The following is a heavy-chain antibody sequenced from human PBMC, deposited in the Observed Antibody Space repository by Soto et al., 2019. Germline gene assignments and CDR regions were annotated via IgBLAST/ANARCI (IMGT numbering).Heavy chain of an antibody. J-gene: IGHJ3*02. CDR3: AKVGSHSGSHYDAFDI. Sequence: EVQLLESEGGLVQPGGSLRLSCAASGFTFISYAMNWVRQAPGKGLEWVSAISGSDSRTYYADSVKGRFTISRDNSKNTLYLQLNSLRAEDTAVYYCAKVGSHSGSHYDAFDIWGQGTMVTVSS. D-gene: IGHD1-26*01. CDR1: GFTFISYA. CDR2: ISGSDSRT. V-gene: IGHV3-23*01.